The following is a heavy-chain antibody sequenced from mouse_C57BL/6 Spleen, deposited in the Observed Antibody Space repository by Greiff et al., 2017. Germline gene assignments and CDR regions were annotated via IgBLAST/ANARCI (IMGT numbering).Heavy chain of an antibody. CDR2: ISDGGSYT. D-gene: IGHD1-1*01. CDR3: ASPYYGSSPAWFAY. Sequence: EVMLVESVGGLLKPLWSLTLSCASSGFTFSRSALSWVRQTPEKRLEWVATISDGGSYTYYPDNVKGRFTISRDNAKNNLYLQMSHLKSEDTAMYYCASPYYGSSPAWFAYWGQGTLVTVSA. J-gene: IGHJ3*01. V-gene: IGHV5-4*03. CDR1: GFTFSRSA.